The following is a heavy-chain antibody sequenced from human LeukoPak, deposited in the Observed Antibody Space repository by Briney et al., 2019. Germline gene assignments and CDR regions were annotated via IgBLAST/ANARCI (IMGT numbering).Heavy chain of an antibody. CDR3: ASSQVRGAVYWGEYFQH. CDR2: ISSDGHST. V-gene: IGHV3-74*01. CDR1: GFTFSNYW. Sequence: GGSLRLSCAASGFTFSNYWMHWVRQLPVPGKGLVWVSRISSDGHSTRYASSVRGRFTISRDNAKNSLYLQMNSLRAEDTAVYYCASSQVRGAVYWGEYFQHWGQGTLVTVSS. D-gene: IGHD3-10*01. J-gene: IGHJ1*01.